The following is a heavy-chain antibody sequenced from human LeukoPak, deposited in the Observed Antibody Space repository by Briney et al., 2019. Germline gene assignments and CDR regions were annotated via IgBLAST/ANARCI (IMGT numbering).Heavy chain of an antibody. CDR3: ARTGYSSSWYLGAFDY. CDR2: ITGSGGST. J-gene: IGHJ4*02. CDR1: GFTFSSYA. V-gene: IGHV3-23*01. Sequence: PGGSLRLSCAASGFTFSSYAMNWVRQAPGKGLEWVSAITGSGGSTYYADSVEGRFTISRDNSKNTLYLQMNSLRAEDTAVYYCARTGYSSSWYLGAFDYWGQGTLVTVSS. D-gene: IGHD6-13*01.